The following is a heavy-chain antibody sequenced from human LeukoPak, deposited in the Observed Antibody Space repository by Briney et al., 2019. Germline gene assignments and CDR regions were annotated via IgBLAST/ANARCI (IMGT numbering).Heavy chain of an antibody. V-gene: IGHV6-1*01. J-gene: IGHJ3*02. CDR2: TYYRSNWYS. CDR1: GDSVSSNSAA. D-gene: IGHD3-3*01. Sequence: SQTLSLTCAISGDSVSSNSAAWNWIRQSPSRGLEWLGRTYYRSNWYSDYAISMKGRITINPDTSKNQFSLQLNSVTPEDTAVYYCARYYGVAFDIWGQGTMVTVSS. CDR3: ARYYGVAFDI.